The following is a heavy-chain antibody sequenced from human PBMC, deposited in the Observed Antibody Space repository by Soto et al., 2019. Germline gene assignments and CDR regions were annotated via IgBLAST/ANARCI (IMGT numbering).Heavy chain of an antibody. V-gene: IGHV3-9*01. CDR1: GFTFDDYA. CDR3: AKDNRDIVLVPAAPSPKYYYYYYYMDV. J-gene: IGHJ6*03. CDR2: ISWNSGSI. D-gene: IGHD2-2*01. Sequence: PGGSLRLSCAASGFTFDDYAMHWVRQAPGKGLEWVSGISWNSGSIGYADSVKGRFTISRDNAKNSLYLQMNSLRAEDTALYYYAKDNRDIVLVPAAPSPKYYYYYYYMDVWGKGTTVTVSS.